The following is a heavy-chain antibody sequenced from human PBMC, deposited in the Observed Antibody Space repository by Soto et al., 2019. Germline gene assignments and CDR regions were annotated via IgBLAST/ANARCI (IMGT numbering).Heavy chain of an antibody. CDR2: IYYTGST. D-gene: IGHD3-10*01. Sequence: SETLSLTCSVSGASISSPDYYWTWIRQPPGKGLQWIGYIYYTGSTSYNPSLRSRLAISLDPSRNQFPLKLSSVTAADSAVYYCATVAGGLLWFGDSPRAPFDPWGQGTLVTVSS. CDR3: ATVAGGLLWFGDSPRAPFDP. V-gene: IGHV4-30-4*01. J-gene: IGHJ5*02. CDR1: GASISSPDYY.